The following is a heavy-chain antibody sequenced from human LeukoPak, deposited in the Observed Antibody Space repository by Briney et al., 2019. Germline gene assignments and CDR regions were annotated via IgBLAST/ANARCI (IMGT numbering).Heavy chain of an antibody. J-gene: IGHJ4*02. CDR3: AKAKGVYYDILTGYYPFDY. D-gene: IGHD3-9*01. CDR2: ISGSGGST. V-gene: IGHV3-23*01. CDR1: RFTFTSYA. Sequence: PGGSLRLSYAASRFTFTSYALSWVRQAPGKGLEWASAISGSGGSTYYADSVKGRFTISRDNSKNTLYLQMNNLRAEDTAIYYCAKAKGVYYDILTGYYPFDYWGQGTLVTVSS.